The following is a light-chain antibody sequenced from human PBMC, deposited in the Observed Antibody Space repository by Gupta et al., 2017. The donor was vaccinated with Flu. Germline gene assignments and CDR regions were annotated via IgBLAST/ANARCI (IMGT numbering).Light chain of an antibody. V-gene: IGKV2-30*02. CDR2: KVS. Sequence: VVMSQSLLSLSVTLGQPASISCRSSQYLVHTDGNTNLSWYQQRTGHYPRSLIDKVSHRDSGVPDRCSGSGSGTDFTLKISRVEADDVGVYYCMQNAPWPRTFGRGTKVEIK. J-gene: IGKJ4*01. CDR3: MQNAPWPRT. CDR1: QYLVHTDGNTN.